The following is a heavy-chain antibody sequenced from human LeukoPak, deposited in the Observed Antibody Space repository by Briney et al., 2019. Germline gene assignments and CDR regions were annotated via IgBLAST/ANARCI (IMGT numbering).Heavy chain of an antibody. J-gene: IGHJ4*02. Sequence: SETLSLTCSVSGDSVSSGSYYWTWIRQPPGKGLEWIGHIFYSGYTNYNPSLSSRVTISVDTSKIQFSLKLSSVTAADTAIYYCARENPSGYYNRPIDYWGQGTLVTVSS. V-gene: IGHV4-61*01. CDR2: IFYSGYT. CDR3: ARENPSGYYNRPIDY. D-gene: IGHD3-22*01. CDR1: GDSVSSGSYY.